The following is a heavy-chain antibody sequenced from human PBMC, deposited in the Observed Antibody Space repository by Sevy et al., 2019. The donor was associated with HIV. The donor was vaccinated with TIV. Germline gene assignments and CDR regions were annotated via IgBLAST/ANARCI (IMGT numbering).Heavy chain of an antibody. J-gene: IGHJ4*02. D-gene: IGHD7-27*01. CDR3: AREENRELGTIPLDS. CDR2: ISKSGSTT. CDR1: GFTFSHHN. V-gene: IGHV3-48*02. Sequence: GGSLRLSCAASGFTFSHHNMNWVRQAPGKGLEWISYISKSGSTTYFADSVRGGFTISRDTAKHSLFLEMHSLTDEDTAVYYCAREENRELGTIPLDSWGRGIQVTVS.